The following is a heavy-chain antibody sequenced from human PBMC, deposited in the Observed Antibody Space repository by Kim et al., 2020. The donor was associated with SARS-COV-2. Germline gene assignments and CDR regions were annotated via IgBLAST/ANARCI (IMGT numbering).Heavy chain of an antibody. Sequence: SETLSLTCNVSGGSISSGGYYWSWIRQPPGKGLEWIGYISYSGSTYYNPSLKSRVSISLDTSKNQFSLKLSSVTAADTAVYYCANNEYSTSGYYYGMDVWGQGTTVTVSS. CDR3: ANNEYSTSGYYYGMDV. CDR1: GGSISSGGYY. D-gene: IGHD6-6*01. CDR2: ISYSGST. J-gene: IGHJ6*02. V-gene: IGHV4-31*03.